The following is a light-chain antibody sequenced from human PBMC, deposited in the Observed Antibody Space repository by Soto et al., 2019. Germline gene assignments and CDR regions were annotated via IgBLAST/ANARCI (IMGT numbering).Light chain of an antibody. CDR2: NAF. V-gene: IGKV2-30*01. Sequence: DVVMTQSPLSLPVTLGQPASISCRSSQSLVYSDGNAYLSWFQQRPGQSARRLIYNAFNRDSGVPDRFSGSGSGTEFTLKISRVEAEDVGIYYCMQGTHWPPVTFGQGTKLEIK. J-gene: IGKJ2*01. CDR3: MQGTHWPPVT. CDR1: QSLVYSDGNAY.